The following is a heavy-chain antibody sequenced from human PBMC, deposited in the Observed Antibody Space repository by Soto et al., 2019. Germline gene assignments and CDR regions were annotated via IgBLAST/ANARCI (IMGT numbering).Heavy chain of an antibody. CDR2: TIPIFGTA. D-gene: IGHD6-13*01. Sequence: SLKVSCKASGVTFSSYSISWVRQAPGQGHEWMGGTIPIFGTANYAQKFQGRDTMTRATSASTANMELSSLRSEDTAVDDCERGCPDSSSSKNYIQNYNGMDDWDQGTTVTDSS. CDR3: ERGCPDSSSSKNYIQNYNGMDD. J-gene: IGHJ6*02. V-gene: IGHV1-69*05. CDR1: GVTFSSYS.